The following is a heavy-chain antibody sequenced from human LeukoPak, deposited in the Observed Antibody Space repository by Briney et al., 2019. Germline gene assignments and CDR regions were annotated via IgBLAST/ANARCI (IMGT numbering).Heavy chain of an antibody. CDR3: ARGQKYRNGYTVTELGSGYFDY. CDR1: GGSISSYY. Sequence: PFETLSLTCTVSGGSISSYYWSWIRQPPGKGLEWIGYIYYSGRTNYNPSLKSRVTISVDTSKNQFSLTLSSVTAADTAVYYCARGQKYRNGYTVTELGSGYFDYWGQGTLVTVSS. V-gene: IGHV4-59*01. D-gene: IGHD5-18*01. CDR2: IYYSGRT. J-gene: IGHJ4*02.